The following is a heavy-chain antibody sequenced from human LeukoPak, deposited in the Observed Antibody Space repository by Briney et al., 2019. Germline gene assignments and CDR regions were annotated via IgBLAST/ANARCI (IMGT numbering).Heavy chain of an antibody. CDR2: INPNSGGT. Sequence: GASVTVSYKASGYTFTGYYMHWVRQAPGQGLEWMGWINPNSGGTNYAQKFQGRVTMTRDTSIRTAYMELSRLRSDDTAVYYCASNTDYYDSSGCFGYWGQGTLVTVSS. V-gene: IGHV1-2*02. CDR3: ASNTDYYDSSGCFGY. CDR1: GYTFTGYY. D-gene: IGHD3-22*01. J-gene: IGHJ4*02.